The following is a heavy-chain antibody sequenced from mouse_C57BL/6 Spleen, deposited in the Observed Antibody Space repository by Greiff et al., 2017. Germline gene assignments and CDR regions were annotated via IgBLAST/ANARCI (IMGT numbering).Heavy chain of an antibody. D-gene: IGHD2-5*01. CDR2: IDPENGDT. J-gene: IGHJ2*01. V-gene: IGHV14-4*01. CDR1: GFNIKDDY. CDR3: TTSYYSNYVGY. Sequence: EVQLQQSGAELVRPGASVKLSCTASGFNIKDDYMHWVKQRPEQGLEWIGWIDPENGDTEYASKFQGKAPITADTSSNTAYLQLSSLTSEDTAVYYCTTSYYSNYVGYWGQGTTLTVSS.